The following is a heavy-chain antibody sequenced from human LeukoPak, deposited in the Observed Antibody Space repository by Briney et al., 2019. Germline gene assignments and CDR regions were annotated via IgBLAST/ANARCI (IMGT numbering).Heavy chain of an antibody. CDR2: ISSSSSYI. CDR1: GFTFSSYS. J-gene: IGHJ5*02. D-gene: IGHD2-2*01. Sequence: GGSLRLSCAASGFTFSSYSMNWVRQAPGKGLEWVSSISSSSSYIYYADSVKGRFTISRDNAKNSLYLQMNSLRDEDTAVYYCARVGIVVVPAAHRGFDPWGQGTLVTVSS. V-gene: IGHV3-21*01. CDR3: ARVGIVVVPAAHRGFDP.